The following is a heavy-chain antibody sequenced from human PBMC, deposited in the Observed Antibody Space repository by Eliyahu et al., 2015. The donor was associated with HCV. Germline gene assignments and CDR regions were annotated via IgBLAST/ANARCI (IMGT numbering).Heavy chain of an antibody. CDR3: AKDFEGTSWYGGCLKD. CDR2: ISGSGGST. Sequence: EVQLLESGGGLVQPGGSLRLSCAASGFTFSSYAMSWVRQAPGKGLGWVSAISGSGGSTYYADSVKGRFTISRDNSKNTLYLQMNSLRAEDTAVYYCAKDFEGTSWYGGCLKDWGQGTLVTVSS. J-gene: IGHJ4*02. CDR1: GFTFSSYA. V-gene: IGHV3-23*01. D-gene: IGHD6-13*01.